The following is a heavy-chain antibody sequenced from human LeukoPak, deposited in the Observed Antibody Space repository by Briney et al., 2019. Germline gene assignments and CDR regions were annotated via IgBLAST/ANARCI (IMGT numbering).Heavy chain of an antibody. CDR1: GFTFSSYW. J-gene: IGHJ4*02. CDR2: INTDGSST. D-gene: IGHD5-18*01. V-gene: IGHV3-74*01. Sequence: GGSLRLSCAASGFTFSSYWMHWVRQAPGKGLVWVSRINTDGSSTSYVDSGKGRFNISRDNAKNTLYLQMNSLRAEDTAVYYCARGYNYGYWIDYWGQGTLVTVS. CDR3: ARGYNYGYWIDY.